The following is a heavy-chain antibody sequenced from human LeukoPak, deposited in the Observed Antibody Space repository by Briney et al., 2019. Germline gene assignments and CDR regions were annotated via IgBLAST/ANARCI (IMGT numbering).Heavy chain of an antibody. V-gene: IGHV3-30*04. D-gene: IGHD6-13*01. CDR1: GFTFSSYA. J-gene: IGHJ4*02. CDR3: ARGVDIAAAGN. CDR2: ISYDGSNK. Sequence: GGSLRLSCAASGFTFSSYAMHWVRQAPGKGLEWVAVISYDGSNKYYADSVKGRFTISRDNSKSTLYLQTNSLRAEDTAVYYCARGVDIAAAGNWGQRTLVTVSS.